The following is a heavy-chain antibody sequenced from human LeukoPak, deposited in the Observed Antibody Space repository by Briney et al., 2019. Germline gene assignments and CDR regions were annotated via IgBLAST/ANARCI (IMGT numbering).Heavy chain of an antibody. D-gene: IGHD6-13*01. CDR2: IYPGDSDT. CDR1: GSSFTSYW. V-gene: IGHV5-51*01. J-gene: IGHJ4*02. Sequence: GASLQISCQGSGSSFTSYWIGWGRQLPGKGLEGMGIIYPGDSDTRYSPSFQGQVTISADKSISTAYLQWSSLKASDTAMYYCARHEYSSSWLWGQGTLVTVSS. CDR3: ARHEYSSSWL.